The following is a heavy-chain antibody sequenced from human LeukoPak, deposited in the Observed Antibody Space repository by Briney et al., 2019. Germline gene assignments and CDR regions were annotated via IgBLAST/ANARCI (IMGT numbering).Heavy chain of an antibody. J-gene: IGHJ4*02. D-gene: IGHD3-22*01. CDR1: GGSIISSSYH. Sequence: SETLSLTCTVSGGSIISSSYHWGWIRQPPGKGREWIASIYYSGTTYYNPSLRSRVTISVDTSKNQFSLKVNSVTAADTAVYYCAGEYSSSPGYWGQGALVTVSS. CDR3: AGEYSSSPGY. CDR2: IYYSGTT. V-gene: IGHV4-39*07.